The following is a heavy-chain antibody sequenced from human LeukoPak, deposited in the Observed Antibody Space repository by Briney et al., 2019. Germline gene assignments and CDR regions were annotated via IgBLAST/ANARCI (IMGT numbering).Heavy chain of an antibody. D-gene: IGHD6-19*01. CDR2: INHSGST. CDR1: GGSFSGYY. Sequence: SETLSLTCAVYGGSFSGYYWSWIRQPPGKGLEWIGEINHSGSTNYNPSLKSRVTISVDTSKNQFSLKLSSVTAADTAVYYCARSVGAVAAAHFDYWGQGTLVTVSS. V-gene: IGHV4-34*01. J-gene: IGHJ4*02. CDR3: ARSVGAVAAAHFDY.